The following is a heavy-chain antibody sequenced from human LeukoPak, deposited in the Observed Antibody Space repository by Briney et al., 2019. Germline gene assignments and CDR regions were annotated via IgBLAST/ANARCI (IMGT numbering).Heavy chain of an antibody. CDR2: IYTSGST. D-gene: IGHD6-19*01. V-gene: IGHV4-61*02. J-gene: IGHJ2*01. Sequence: PSQTLSLTCTVSGGFISSGSYYWSWIRQPAGKGLEWIGRIYTSGSTNYNPSLKSRVTISVDTSKNQFSLKLSSVTAADTAVYYCARDRSGWPNWYFDLWGRGTLVTVSS. CDR3: ARDRSGWPNWYFDL. CDR1: GGFISSGSYY.